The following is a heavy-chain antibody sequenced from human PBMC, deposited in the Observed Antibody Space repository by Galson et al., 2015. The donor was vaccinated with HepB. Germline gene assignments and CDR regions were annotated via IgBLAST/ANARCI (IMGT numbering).Heavy chain of an antibody. CDR3: ARDRSHSHDN. V-gene: IGHV1-18*04. CDR2: ISAYRGNT. CDR1: GYTFTTSG. J-gene: IGHJ4*02. D-gene: IGHD3-22*01. Sequence: SVKVSCKASGYTFTTSGISWVRQAPGQGLEWMGWISAYRGNTYYAENFEGRVTLTTDTPTSTAYMELRSLRPDDTAIYYCARDRSHSHDNWGQGTLVAVSS.